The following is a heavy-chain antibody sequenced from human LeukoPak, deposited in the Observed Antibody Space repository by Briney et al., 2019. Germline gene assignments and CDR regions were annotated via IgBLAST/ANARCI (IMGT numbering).Heavy chain of an antibody. CDR3: ASRFSNSPYSDY. Sequence: GGSLRLSCAASGFTFSTYYMNWVRQAPGKGLEWVSFITGSSGYIYYTDSVKGRFTISRDNAKNSLFLQMNSLRDEDTAVYYCASRFSNSPYSDYWGQGTLVTVSS. V-gene: IGHV3-21*01. J-gene: IGHJ4*02. CDR1: GFTFSTYY. D-gene: IGHD6-6*01. CDR2: ITGSSGYI.